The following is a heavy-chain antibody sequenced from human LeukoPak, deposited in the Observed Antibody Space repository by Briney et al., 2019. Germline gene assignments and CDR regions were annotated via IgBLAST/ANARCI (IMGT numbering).Heavy chain of an antibody. CDR3: ARVLGYYGSGSYSNVFDY. V-gene: IGHV4-59*08. CDR2: IYYSGST. CDR1: GGSISSYY. Sequence: ASETLSLTCTVSGGSISSYYWSWIRQPPGKGLEWIGYIYYSGSTNYNPSLKSRVTISVDTSKNQFSLKLSSVTAADTAVYYCARVLGYYGSGSYSNVFDYWGQGTLVTVSS. D-gene: IGHD3-10*01. J-gene: IGHJ4*02.